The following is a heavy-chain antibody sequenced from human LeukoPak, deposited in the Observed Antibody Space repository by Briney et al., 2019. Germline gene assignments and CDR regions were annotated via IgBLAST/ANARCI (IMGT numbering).Heavy chain of an antibody. D-gene: IGHD3-3*01. CDR3: ARGPRFLEWLGTRYYYGMDV. Sequence: GASVKVSCKASGYTFTAYYIHWVRQAPGQGLEWMGWINPNSGGTNYAQKFQGRVTMTRDTSISTAYMELSRLRSDDTAVYYCARGPRFLEWLGTRYYYGMDVWGQGTTVTVSS. J-gene: IGHJ6*02. CDR2: INPNSGGT. V-gene: IGHV1-2*02. CDR1: GYTFTAYY.